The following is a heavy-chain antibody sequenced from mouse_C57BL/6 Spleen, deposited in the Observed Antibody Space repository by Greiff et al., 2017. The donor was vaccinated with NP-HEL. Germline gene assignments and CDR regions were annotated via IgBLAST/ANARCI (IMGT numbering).Heavy chain of an antibody. CDR3: ARPGVGSFDY. V-gene: IGHV5-17*01. D-gene: IGHD1-1*02. Sequence: EVKLVESGGGLVKPGGSLKLSCAASGFTFSDYGMHWVRQAPEKGLEWVAYISSGSSIIYYADTVKGRFTISRDNAKNTLFLQMTSLRSEDTAMYYCARPGVGSFDYWGQGTTLTVSS. CDR2: ISSGSSII. J-gene: IGHJ2*01. CDR1: GFTFSDYG.